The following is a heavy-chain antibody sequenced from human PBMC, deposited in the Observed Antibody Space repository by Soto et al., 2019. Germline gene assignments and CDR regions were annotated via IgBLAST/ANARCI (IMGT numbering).Heavy chain of an antibody. Sequence: QVQLVQSGAEVKKPGSSVKVSCKASGGTFSSYTISWVRQAPGQGLEWMGRIIPILGIANYAQKFQGRVTITADKSTSTAYMELSSLRSEDTAVYYCARGAGDCSSTSCPNYYYYYMDVWGKGTTVTVS. CDR3: ARGAGDCSSTSCPNYYYYYMDV. V-gene: IGHV1-69*02. CDR1: GGTFSSYT. CDR2: IIPILGIA. J-gene: IGHJ6*03. D-gene: IGHD2-2*01.